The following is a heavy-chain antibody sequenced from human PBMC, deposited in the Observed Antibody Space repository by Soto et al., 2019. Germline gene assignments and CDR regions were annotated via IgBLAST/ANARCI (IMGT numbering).Heavy chain of an antibody. D-gene: IGHD6-19*01. V-gene: IGHV1-69*13. CDR3: ARQGSGWPLRAFDI. CDR1: GGTFSSYA. J-gene: IGHJ3*02. CDR2: IIPIFGTA. Sequence: GASVKVSCKASGGTFSSYAISWVRQAPGQGLEWMGGIIPIFGTANYAQKFQGRVTITADESTSTAYMELSSLRSEDTAVYYCARQGSGWPLRAFDIWGQGTMVTVSS.